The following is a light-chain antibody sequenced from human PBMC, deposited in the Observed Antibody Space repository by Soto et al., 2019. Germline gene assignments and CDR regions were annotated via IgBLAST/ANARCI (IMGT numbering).Light chain of an antibody. Sequence: LTQPASVSGSPGQSITISCTGTTSDVGGYNYVTWYQQYPGQAPKIIIYDVNRRPPGVSDRFSGSKSGNTASLTVSDLQAGDEADYFCCSFTNIKTGVFGGGTKVTVL. J-gene: IGLJ1*01. CDR2: DVN. V-gene: IGLV2-14*03. CDR3: CSFTNIKTGV. CDR1: TSDVGGYNY.